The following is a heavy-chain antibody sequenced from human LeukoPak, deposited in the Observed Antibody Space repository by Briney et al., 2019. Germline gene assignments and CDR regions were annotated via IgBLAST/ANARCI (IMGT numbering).Heavy chain of an antibody. CDR2: INPSGGST. D-gene: IGHD3-16*01. Sequence: ASVKVSCKASGYTFTSYYMHWVRQAPGQGLEWMGIINPSGGSTSYAQKFQGRVTMTRDMSTSTVYMELSSLRSEDTAVYYCARDLSGYDYFWGSIRPSYYFDYWGQGTLVTVSS. V-gene: IGHV1-46*01. J-gene: IGHJ4*02. CDR3: ARDLSGYDYFWGSIRPSYYFDY. CDR1: GYTFTSYY.